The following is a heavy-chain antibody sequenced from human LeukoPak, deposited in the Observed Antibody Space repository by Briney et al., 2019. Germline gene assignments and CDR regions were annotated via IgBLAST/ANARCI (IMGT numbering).Heavy chain of an antibody. CDR3: ARGRDGYNMYHFDY. CDR1: GFTFNSYE. V-gene: IGHV3-48*03. CDR2: ISSSGYTI. Sequence: GGSLRLSCAASGFTFNSYEMNWVRQAPGKGLEWVSYISSSGYTIHYADSVKGRFTISRDNAKNSLYLRMNSLRAEDTAVYYCARGRDGYNMYHFDYWGQGTLVTVSS. D-gene: IGHD5-24*01. J-gene: IGHJ4*02.